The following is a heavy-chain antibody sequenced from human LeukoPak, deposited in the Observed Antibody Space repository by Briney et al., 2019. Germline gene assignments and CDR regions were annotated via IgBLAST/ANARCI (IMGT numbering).Heavy chain of an antibody. CDR2: IWYDGSSK. CDR3: VRGHGQKMSFFFDY. Sequence: PGGPLRLSCAASGFTFSSYGMHWVRQAPGKGLEWVAVIWYDGSSKYYADSVKGRFTISRDNSKNTLYLQMSSLRVEDTAVYYCVRGHGQKMSFFFDYWGQGTLVTVSS. V-gene: IGHV3-33*01. D-gene: IGHD3-16*02. J-gene: IGHJ4*02. CDR1: GFTFSSYG.